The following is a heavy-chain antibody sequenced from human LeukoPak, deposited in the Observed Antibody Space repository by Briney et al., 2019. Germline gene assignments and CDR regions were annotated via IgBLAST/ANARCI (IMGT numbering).Heavy chain of an antibody. J-gene: IGHJ6*03. D-gene: IGHD3-3*01. Sequence: PSETLSLTCAVYGGSFSGYYWSWIRQPPGKGLEWIGEINHSGSTNYNPSLKSRVTISVDTSKNQFSLKLSSVTAADTAVYYCARGSNFWSGYYRGYYYSMDVSGKGTTVTVSS. V-gene: IGHV4-34*01. CDR3: ARGSNFWSGYYRGYYYSMDV. CDR2: INHSGST. CDR1: GGSFSGYY.